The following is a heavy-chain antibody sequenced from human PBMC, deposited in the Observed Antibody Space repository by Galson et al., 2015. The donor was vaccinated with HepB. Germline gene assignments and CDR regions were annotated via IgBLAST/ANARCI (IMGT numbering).Heavy chain of an antibody. J-gene: IGHJ5*02. CDR2: ISSSGGFT. D-gene: IGHD3-16*02. V-gene: IGHV3-23*01. CDR3: AKDKDNVWGIYRYPDWFDP. CDR1: GFTFSSYS. Sequence: SLRLSCAASGFTFSSYSMSWVRQAPGKGLQWVSGISSSGGFTYYADSVKGRFTISRDNSKNTLYLQLNSLRAEDTAVYYCAKDKDNVWGIYRYPDWFDPWGQGTLVTVSS.